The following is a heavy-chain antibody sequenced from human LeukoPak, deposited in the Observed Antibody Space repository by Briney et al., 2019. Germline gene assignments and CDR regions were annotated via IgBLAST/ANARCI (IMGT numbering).Heavy chain of an antibody. D-gene: IGHD2-8*01. CDR1: GFTFSSYA. V-gene: IGHV3-30*14. Sequence: GGSLRLSCAASGFTFSSYAMHWVRQAPGKGLEWVAVISYDGSNKYYADSVKGRFTISRDNSKNTLYLQMNSLRAEDTAVYYCARVSGPPYYFDYWGQGTLVTVSS. CDR3: ARVSGPPYYFDY. J-gene: IGHJ4*02. CDR2: ISYDGSNK.